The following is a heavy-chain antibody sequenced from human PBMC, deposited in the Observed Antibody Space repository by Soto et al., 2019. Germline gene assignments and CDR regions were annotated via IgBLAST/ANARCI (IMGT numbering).Heavy chain of an antibody. V-gene: IGHV3-7*05. CDR2: IKQDGSEQ. CDR3: AREAV. CDR1: GFTFSGYW. Sequence: EVQLVESGGGLVQPGGSLRLSCAASGFTFSGYWMSWVRQAPGKGREWVANIKQDGSEQVYVDSVKGRFTISRDNAKNSLYLQMISLRAEDTAVYYCAREAVWGQGTMVTVSS. J-gene: IGHJ6*02.